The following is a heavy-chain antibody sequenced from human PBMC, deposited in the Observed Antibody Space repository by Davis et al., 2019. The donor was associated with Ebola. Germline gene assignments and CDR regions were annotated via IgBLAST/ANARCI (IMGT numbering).Heavy chain of an antibody. V-gene: IGHV3-7*03. J-gene: IGHJ6*02. CDR2: IKQDGSEK. CDR1: GFTFSSYW. Sequence: GGSLRLSCAASGFTFSSYWMSWVRQAPGKGLEWVANIKQDGSEKYYVDSVKGRFTISRDNAKNSLYLQMNSLRAEDTALYYCAKSPEDYYYYGMDVWGQGTTVTVSS. CDR3: AKSPEDYYYYGMDV.